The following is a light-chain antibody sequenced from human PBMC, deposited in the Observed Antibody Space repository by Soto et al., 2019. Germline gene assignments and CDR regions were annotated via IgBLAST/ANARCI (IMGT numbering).Light chain of an antibody. CDR2: EGN. Sequence: QSVLTQPASVSESPGQSISISCGGGRNDIGTYNLVSWYQQHPGKAPKLIIYEGNKRPSGVSNRFSGSRSGNTASLTISSLQAEDEADYYCCSYTDGSSLLFGGGTKLTVL. CDR1: RNDIGTYNL. V-gene: IGLV2-23*01. CDR3: CSYTDGSSLL. J-gene: IGLJ3*02.